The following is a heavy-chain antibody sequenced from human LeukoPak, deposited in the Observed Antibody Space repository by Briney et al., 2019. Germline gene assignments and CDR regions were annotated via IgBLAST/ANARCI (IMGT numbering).Heavy chain of an antibody. CDR3: VKDVAVAGD. J-gene: IGHJ4*02. CDR2: ISGSGGST. D-gene: IGHD6-19*01. CDR1: GFTFSTFT. Sequence: GGSLRLSCAASGFTFSTFTMTWVRQAPGKGLEWVSSISGSGGSTYHADSVKGRFTISRDNSKNTLYLQKNSLRAEDSAVYCCVKDVAVAGDWGQGTLVTVSS. V-gene: IGHV3-23*01.